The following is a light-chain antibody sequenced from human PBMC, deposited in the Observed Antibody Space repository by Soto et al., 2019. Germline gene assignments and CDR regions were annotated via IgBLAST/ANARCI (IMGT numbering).Light chain of an antibody. Sequence: EERATLSCRASQSVSSSYLAWYQQKPGQAPRLLTYGTSSRATGIPDRFSGSGSGTDFTLTISRLEPEDFAVYYCQQYGSSPLTFGGGTKVDIK. CDR1: QSVSSSY. V-gene: IGKV3-20*01. CDR2: GTS. J-gene: IGKJ4*01. CDR3: QQYGSSPLT.